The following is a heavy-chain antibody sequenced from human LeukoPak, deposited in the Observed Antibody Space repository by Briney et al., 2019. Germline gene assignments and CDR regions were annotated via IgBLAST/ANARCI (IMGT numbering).Heavy chain of an antibody. Sequence: PSETLSLTCTVSGDPISRPSYFWGWIRQPPGKGLQWIGSIFYTGTTSYNPSLKSRVTISVDTSKNRLFLNVTSVTAADTAVYFCARVKGSTWWTWFDPWGQGTQVIVSS. CDR1: GDPISRPSYF. V-gene: IGHV4-39*07. J-gene: IGHJ5*02. CDR3: ARVKGSTWWTWFDP. D-gene: IGHD6-13*01. CDR2: IFYTGTT.